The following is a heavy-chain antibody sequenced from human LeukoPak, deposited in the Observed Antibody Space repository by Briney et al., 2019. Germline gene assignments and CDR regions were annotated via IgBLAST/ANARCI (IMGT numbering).Heavy chain of an antibody. CDR2: ITSDGSGI. V-gene: IGHV3-74*01. J-gene: IGHJ3*02. CDR3: ARCFDI. CDR1: GFTFSSYW. Sequence: GGSLRLSCAASGFTFSSYWMHWVRQPPGKGLVWVSRITSDGSGIGYADSVKGRFSTSRDNAKNTLYLQMNSLRAEDTAVYYCARCFDIWGQGTMVTVSS.